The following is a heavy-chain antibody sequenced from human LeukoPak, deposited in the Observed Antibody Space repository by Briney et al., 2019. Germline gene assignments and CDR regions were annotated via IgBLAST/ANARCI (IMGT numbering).Heavy chain of an antibody. CDR2: INWNGGST. J-gene: IGHJ4*02. V-gene: IGHV3-20*04. CDR1: GFTFDDYG. CDR3: ARGRYCSSTSCYAIFDY. D-gene: IGHD2-2*01. Sequence: EGSLRLSCAASGFTFDDYGMSWVRQAPGKGLEWVSGINWNGGSTGYADSVKGRFTISRDNAKNSLYLQMNSLRAEDTALYYCARGRYCSSTSCYAIFDYWGQGTLVTVSS.